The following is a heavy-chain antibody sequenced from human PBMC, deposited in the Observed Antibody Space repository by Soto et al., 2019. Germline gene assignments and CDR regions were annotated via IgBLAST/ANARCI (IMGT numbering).Heavy chain of an antibody. Sequence: ASVKVSCKVSGYTLTELSMHWVRQAPGKGLEWMGGFNPEDGKTIYAQKFQGRVTMTRNTSISTAYMELSSLRSEDTAVYYCAREGGSTGTTSAFWFDPWGQGTLVTVSS. D-gene: IGHD1-1*01. CDR1: GYTLTELS. V-gene: IGHV1-24*01. CDR2: FNPEDGKT. J-gene: IGHJ5*02. CDR3: AREGGSTGTTSAFWFDP.